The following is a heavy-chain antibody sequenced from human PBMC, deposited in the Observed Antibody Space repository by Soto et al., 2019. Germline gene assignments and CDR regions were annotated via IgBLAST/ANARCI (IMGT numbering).Heavy chain of an antibody. CDR3: ARADVVTTIFTKHYFFDY. CDR1: GFTFSNYA. V-gene: IGHV3-64*07. CDR2: ISSDGGTT. D-gene: IGHD4-17*01. Sequence: EVQLVESGGGLVQPGGSLRLSCAVSGFTFSNYAMHWDRQAPGKGLEYVSAISSDGGTTYYADSVKGRFSISRDNSKNTLYLQMGSLRAEDMAVYYCARADVVTTIFTKHYFFDYWGQGTLVTVSS. J-gene: IGHJ4*02.